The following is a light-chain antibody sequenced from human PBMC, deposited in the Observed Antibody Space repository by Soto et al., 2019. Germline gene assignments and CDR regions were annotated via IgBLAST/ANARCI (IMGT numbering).Light chain of an antibody. Sequence: SYELTQPPSVSVAPGQTAGISCGGNNLGSKSVHWYQQKSGQATVLVVFDDSDRPSGIPERISGSNSGNTATLTISRVEAGDEADYYCQVWDSITDHWVFGGGTKLTVL. CDR3: QVWDSITDHWV. CDR2: DDS. CDR1: NLGSKS. J-gene: IGLJ3*02. V-gene: IGLV3-21*02.